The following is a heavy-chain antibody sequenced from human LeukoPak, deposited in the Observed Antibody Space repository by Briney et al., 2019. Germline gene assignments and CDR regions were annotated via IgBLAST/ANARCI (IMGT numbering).Heavy chain of an antibody. CDR3: ARVPPYSSRLADAFDI. Sequence: PGGSLRLSCAASGFTFSSYSMNWVRQAPGKGLEWVSSTSSSSSYIYYADSVKGRFTISRDNAKNSLYLQMNSLRAEDTAVYYCARVPPYSSRLADAFDIWGQGTMVTVSS. CDR2: TSSSSSYI. V-gene: IGHV3-21*01. D-gene: IGHD6-13*01. CDR1: GFTFSSYS. J-gene: IGHJ3*02.